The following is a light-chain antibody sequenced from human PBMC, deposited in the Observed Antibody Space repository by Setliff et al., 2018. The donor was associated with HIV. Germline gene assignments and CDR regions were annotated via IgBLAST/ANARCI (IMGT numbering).Light chain of an antibody. J-gene: IGLJ2*01. V-gene: IGLV2-14*03. CDR1: SSDVGGYNF. Sequence: VLTQPASVSGSPGQSVTISCTGTSSDVGGYNFVSWYQQHPGKTPELLIYDVTNRPSGVSDRFSDSKSGNTASLTISGLQPEDEADYYCSSYTSTRALLFGGGTKVTVL. CDR2: DVT. CDR3: SSYTSTRALL.